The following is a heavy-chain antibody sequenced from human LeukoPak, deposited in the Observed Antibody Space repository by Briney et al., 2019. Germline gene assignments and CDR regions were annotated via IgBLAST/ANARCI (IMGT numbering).Heavy chain of an antibody. CDR1: GGSIDNYY. CDR3: ARPMYTNSWEYFHP. D-gene: IGHD6-13*01. CDR2: ISYSGST. Sequence: SETLSLTCTVSGGSIDNYYWSWIRQPPGKRLEWIGHISYSGSTNYNPSLKSRLTISVDTSKSQFSLRLSSVTAADTAVYYCARPMYTNSWEYFHPWGQGTLVTVSS. J-gene: IGHJ1*01. V-gene: IGHV4-59*08.